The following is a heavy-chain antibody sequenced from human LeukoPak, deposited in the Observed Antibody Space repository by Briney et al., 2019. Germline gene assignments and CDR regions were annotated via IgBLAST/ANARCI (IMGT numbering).Heavy chain of an antibody. CDR1: GFTFSSYA. CDR3: AQVRPPSGSGWYGGDDY. V-gene: IGHV3-30*18. D-gene: IGHD6-19*01. CDR2: ISDDENNK. J-gene: IGHJ4*02. Sequence: GRSLRLSCAASGFTFSSYAMHWVRQAPGKELEWVAVISDDENNKYYADSVKGRFTISRDNSKNTLYLQMNSLRVEDTAVYYCAQVRPPSGSGWYGGDDYWGQGILVTVSS.